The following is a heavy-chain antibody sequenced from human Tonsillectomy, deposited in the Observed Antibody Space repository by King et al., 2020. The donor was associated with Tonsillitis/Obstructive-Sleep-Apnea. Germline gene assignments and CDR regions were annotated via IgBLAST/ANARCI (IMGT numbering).Heavy chain of an antibody. D-gene: IGHD4-23*01. V-gene: IGHV3-30*18. CDR2: ISYDGSDI. J-gene: IGHJ4*02. Sequence: VQLVESGGGVGQPGTSLRLSCVASGFTFSSYGMHWVRQAPGKGLEWLAVISYDGSDIRYADSVKGRFTISRDNSNSTVFLQMNSLRPEDTAVYYCAKDRYGGNSGFFHYWGQGTLVTVSS. CDR1: GFTFSSYG. CDR3: AKDRYGGNSGFFHY.